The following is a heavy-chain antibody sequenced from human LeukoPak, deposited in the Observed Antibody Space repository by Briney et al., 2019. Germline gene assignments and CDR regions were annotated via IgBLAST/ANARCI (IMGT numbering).Heavy chain of an antibody. CDR2: ISGSGRTT. J-gene: IGHJ4*02. D-gene: IGHD2-15*01. Sequence: GGSLILSCAASGFTFSNHAMSWARQAPGKGLQWVSVISGSGRTTEYADSVKGRFAISRDNSKNTLSLQMNSLRVEDTAIYYCAKNVVVKRYFDYWGQGTLITVSS. V-gene: IGHV3-23*01. CDR1: GFTFSNHA. CDR3: AKNVVVKRYFDY.